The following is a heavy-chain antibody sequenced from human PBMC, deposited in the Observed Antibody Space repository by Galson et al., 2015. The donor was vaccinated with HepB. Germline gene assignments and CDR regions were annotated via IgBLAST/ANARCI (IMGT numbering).Heavy chain of an antibody. CDR3: ARDRDYYGSGSYYNARDNWFDP. V-gene: IGHV1-69*04. J-gene: IGHJ5*02. CDR1: GGTFSSYT. CDR2: IIPILGIA. Sequence: SVKVSCKASGGTFSSYTISWVRQAPGQGLEWMGRIIPILGIANYAQKFQGRVTITADKSTSTAYMELSSLRSEDTAVYYCARDRDYYGSGSYYNARDNWFDPWGQGTLVTVSS. D-gene: IGHD3-10*01.